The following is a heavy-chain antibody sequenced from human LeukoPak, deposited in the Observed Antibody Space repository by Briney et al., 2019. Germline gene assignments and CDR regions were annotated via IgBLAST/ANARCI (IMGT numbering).Heavy chain of an antibody. CDR2: IKQDGSEK. D-gene: IGHD3-16*01. J-gene: IGHJ4*02. CDR3: AREFLGDLYYFDY. V-gene: IGHV3-7*01. Sequence: GGSLRLSCAASGFTFSSYWMSWVRQAPGKGLEWVVNIKQDGSEKYYVDSVKGRFTISRDNAKNSLYLQMNSLRAEDTAVYYCAREFLGDLYYFDYWGQGTLVTVSS. CDR1: GFTFSSYW.